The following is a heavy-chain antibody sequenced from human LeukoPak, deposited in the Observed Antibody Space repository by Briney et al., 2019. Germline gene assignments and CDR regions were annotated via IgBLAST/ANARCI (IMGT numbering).Heavy chain of an antibody. Sequence: GGSLRLSCAVPGITLSNYGMSWVRQAPGKGLEWVAGISDSGGSTNYADSVKGRFTISRDNPKNTLYLQMNSLRAEDTAVYFCARRGVVIRVILVGFHKEAFYFDSWGQGALVTVSS. V-gene: IGHV3-23*01. J-gene: IGHJ4*02. D-gene: IGHD3-22*01. CDR3: ARRGVVIRVILVGFHKEAFYFDS. CDR1: GITLSNYG. CDR2: ISDSGGST.